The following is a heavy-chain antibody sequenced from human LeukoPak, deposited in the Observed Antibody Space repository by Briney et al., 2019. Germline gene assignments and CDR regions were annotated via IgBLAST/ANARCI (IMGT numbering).Heavy chain of an antibody. CDR3: ARDPRFGEFNNAFDI. J-gene: IGHJ3*02. CDR1: GGTFSSFA. V-gene: IGHV1-69*13. Sequence: SVQVSCKASGGTFSSFAISWVRQAPGQGLEWMGGIIPIFGSANYAQKFQGRVTIIADESTSTAYMELSSLRSEDTAVYYCARDPRFGEFNNAFDIWGQGTMVTVSS. D-gene: IGHD3-10*02. CDR2: IIPIFGSA.